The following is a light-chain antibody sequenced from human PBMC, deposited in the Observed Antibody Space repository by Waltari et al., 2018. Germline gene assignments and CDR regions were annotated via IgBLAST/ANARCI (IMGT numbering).Light chain of an antibody. CDR1: ESVRKY. CDR3: QNHERLPAK. Sequence: ELVLTQSPGTLSLSPGERATLSCRASESVRKYLDWYRQRHGQAPRLLIYAAPTRATGIPDRLSGSGSGTDFSLTISRLEPEDFAVYYCQNHERLPAKFGQGTKVEIK. J-gene: IGKJ1*01. V-gene: IGKV3-20*01. CDR2: AAP.